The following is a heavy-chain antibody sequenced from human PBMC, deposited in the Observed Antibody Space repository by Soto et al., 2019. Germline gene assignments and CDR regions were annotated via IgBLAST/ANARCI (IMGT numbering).Heavy chain of an antibody. V-gene: IGHV3-15*07. D-gene: IGHD3-10*01. CDR2: IKSKTDGGTT. CDR3: TTPIFLWFGESNDY. CDR1: GFTFSNAW. Sequence: PGGSLRLSCAASGFTFSNAWMNWVRQAPGKGLEWVGRIKSKTDGGTTDYAAPVKGRFTISRDDSKNTLYLQMNSLKTEDTAVYYCTTPIFLWFGESNDYWGQGTLVTVSS. J-gene: IGHJ4*02.